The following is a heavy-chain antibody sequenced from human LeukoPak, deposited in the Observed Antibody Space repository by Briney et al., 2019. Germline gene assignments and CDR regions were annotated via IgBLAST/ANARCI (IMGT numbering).Heavy chain of an antibody. CDR2: INSDGSST. V-gene: IGHV3-74*01. J-gene: IGHJ3*02. CDR3: AVSEYYYDSSGYYGTFDI. D-gene: IGHD3-22*01. CDR1: GFTFSSYW. Sequence: PGGSLRLSCAASGFTFSSYWMHWVRQAPGKGLVWVSRINSDGSSTSYADSVKGRFTTSRDNAKNTLYLQMNSLRAEDTAVYYCAVSEYYYDSSGYYGTFDIWGQGTMVTVSS.